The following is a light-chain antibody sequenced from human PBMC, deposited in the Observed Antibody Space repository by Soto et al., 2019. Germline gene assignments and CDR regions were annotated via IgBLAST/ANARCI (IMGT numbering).Light chain of an antibody. J-gene: IGKJ1*01. CDR3: QQYNNWPRT. CDR2: GAF. V-gene: IGKV3-15*01. Sequence: EIVMTQSPAPLSVSPGERATLSCRASQSVSSNLAWYQQKPGQAPRLLIYGAFTRATGIPARFSGSGSGTEFTLTISSLQSEDFAVYYCQQYNNWPRTFGQGTKVEIK. CDR1: QSVSSN.